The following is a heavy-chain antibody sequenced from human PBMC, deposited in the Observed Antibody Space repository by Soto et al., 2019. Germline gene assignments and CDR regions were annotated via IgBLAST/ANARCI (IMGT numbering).Heavy chain of an antibody. D-gene: IGHD2-8*01. Sequence: QVQLVQSGAEVKKPGASVKVSCKASGYTFTGYYMHWVRQAPGQGLEWMGWINPNSGATNYAQKFQGWVTMTRDTSSSTAYMELNRLGSDDTAVYYCARGRMVPDYWGQGTLVTVSS. V-gene: IGHV1-2*04. CDR3: ARGRMVPDY. CDR1: GYTFTGYY. CDR2: INPNSGAT. J-gene: IGHJ4*02.